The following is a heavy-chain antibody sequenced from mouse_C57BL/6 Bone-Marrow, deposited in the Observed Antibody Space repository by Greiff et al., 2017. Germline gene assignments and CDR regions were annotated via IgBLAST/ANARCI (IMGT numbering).Heavy chain of an antibody. V-gene: IGHV5-17*01. CDR2: ISSGSSNI. CDR1: GFTFSDYG. CDR3: AITTVVAADAMDY. Sequence: EVMLVESGGGLVKPGGSLKLSCAASGFTFSDYGMHWVRQAPEKGLEWVAYISSGSSNIYYADTVKRRFTISRANAKNTLFLQMTSLRSEDTAMYYCAITTVVAADAMDYWGQGTSVTVSS. D-gene: IGHD1-1*01. J-gene: IGHJ4*01.